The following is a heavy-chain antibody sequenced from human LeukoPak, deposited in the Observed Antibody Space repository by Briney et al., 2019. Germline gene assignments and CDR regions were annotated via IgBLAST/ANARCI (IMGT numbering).Heavy chain of an antibody. CDR3: AKDRLRGGYGFDLMDY. CDR1: GFTFSNYG. D-gene: IGHD5-18*01. J-gene: IGHJ4*02. V-gene: IGHV3-30*02. CDR2: IRYDGSNK. Sequence: PGGSLRLSCAASGFTFSNYGMSWVRQGPGKGLEWVSFIRYDGSNKYYADSVKGRFTISRDNSKNTLYLQMHSLRAEDTAVYYCAKDRLRGGYGFDLMDYWGQGTLVTVSS.